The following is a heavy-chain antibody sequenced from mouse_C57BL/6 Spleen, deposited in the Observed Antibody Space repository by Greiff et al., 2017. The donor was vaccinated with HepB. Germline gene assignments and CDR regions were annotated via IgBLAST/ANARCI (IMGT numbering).Heavy chain of an antibody. D-gene: IGHD1-1*01. CDR2: INPNNGGT. J-gene: IGHJ2*01. V-gene: IGHV1-22*01. CDR3: ARKSVYYYGSSPYYFDY. Sequence: EVQLQQSGPELVKPGASVKMSCKASGYTFTDYNMHWVKQSHGKSLEWIGYINPNNGGTSYNQKFKGKATLTVNKSSSTAYMELRSLTSEDSAVYYCARKSVYYYGSSPYYFDYWGQSTTLTVSS. CDR1: GYTFTDYN.